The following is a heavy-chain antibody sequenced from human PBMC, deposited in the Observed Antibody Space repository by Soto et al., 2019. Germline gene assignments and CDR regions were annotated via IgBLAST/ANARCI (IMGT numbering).Heavy chain of an antibody. CDR1: GFTFSRYG. Sequence: GGSLRLSCAASGFTFSRYGMHWVRQAPGKGLEWVAVTWYGGGDDYYADSVRGRFTISRDNSKNTLYLQMSSLRAEDTAVYYCAKDPSSSFDAFDIWGQGTTVTVSS. CDR3: AKDPSSSFDAFDI. D-gene: IGHD6-13*01. CDR2: TWYGGGDD. V-gene: IGHV3-33*06. J-gene: IGHJ3*02.